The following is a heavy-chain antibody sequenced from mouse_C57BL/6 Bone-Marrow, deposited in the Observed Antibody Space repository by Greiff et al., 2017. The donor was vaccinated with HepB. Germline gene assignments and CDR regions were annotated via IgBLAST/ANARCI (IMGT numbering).Heavy chain of an antibody. J-gene: IGHJ2*01. D-gene: IGHD2-4*01. CDR1: GYTFTSYW. CDR3: ARTMITTWYFDY. Sequence: QVQLQQPGAELVKPGASVKLSCKASGYTFTSYWMHWVKQRPGQGLEWIGMIHPNSGSTNYNEKFKSKATLTVDKSSSTAYMQLSSLTSEDSAVYYCARTMITTWYFDYGGQGTTLTVSS. V-gene: IGHV1-64*01. CDR2: IHPNSGST.